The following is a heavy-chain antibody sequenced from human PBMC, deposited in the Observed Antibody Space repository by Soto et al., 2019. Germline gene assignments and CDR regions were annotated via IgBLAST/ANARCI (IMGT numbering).Heavy chain of an antibody. Sequence: GGSLRLSCAASGFTFSSYWMSWVRQAPGKGLEWVANIKQDGSEKYYVDSVKGRCTISRDKAKNSLYLQMNSLRAEDTAVYYCARSTWFGELAYFDYGGQGTLVTVSS. D-gene: IGHD3-10*01. CDR2: IKQDGSEK. CDR3: ARSTWFGELAYFDY. CDR1: GFTFSSYW. V-gene: IGHV3-7*01. J-gene: IGHJ4*02.